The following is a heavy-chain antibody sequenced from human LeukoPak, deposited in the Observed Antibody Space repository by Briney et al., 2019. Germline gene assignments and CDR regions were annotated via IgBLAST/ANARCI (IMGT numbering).Heavy chain of an antibody. CDR3: AKGYSMVRGVRDFDY. V-gene: IGHV3-30*02. J-gene: IGHJ4*02. D-gene: IGHD3-10*01. CDR2: IRYDGSNK. Sequence: GGSLRLSCAASGFTLSSYGMHWVRQAPGTGLEGVACIRYDGSNKYYAASVKGRFTISRDNSKNTLYLQMNSLRAEDTAVYYCAKGYSMVRGVRDFDYWGQGTLVTVSS. CDR1: GFTLSSYG.